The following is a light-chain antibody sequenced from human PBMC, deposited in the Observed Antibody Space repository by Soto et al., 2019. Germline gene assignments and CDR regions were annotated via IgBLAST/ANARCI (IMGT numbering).Light chain of an antibody. CDR1: NSDVGRYNS. CDR3: FSYAANDNWV. CDR2: AVR. J-gene: IGLJ3*02. Sequence: QSVLTQPHSVSGSPGQSVTISCTGTNSDVGRYNSVSWYQQLPGKAPKIIISAVRQRPSGVPDRFSGSKSGNTASLTISGLQADDEADYFCFSYAANDNWVFGGATKVTVL. V-gene: IGLV2-11*01.